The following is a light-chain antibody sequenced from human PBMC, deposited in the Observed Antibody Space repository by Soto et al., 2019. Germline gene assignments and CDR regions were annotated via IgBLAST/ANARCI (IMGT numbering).Light chain of an antibody. CDR3: SSYTSSSTLYV. Sequence: QSVLTQPASVSGSPGQSITISCTGTSSDVGGYNYVSWYQQHPGKAPKLMIYDVSNRPSGVSNRFSGSKSGNTASLTISGLQAEDEADYYSSSYTSSSTLYVLRTGTKVHVL. CDR2: DVS. CDR1: SSDVGGYNY. V-gene: IGLV2-14*01. J-gene: IGLJ1*01.